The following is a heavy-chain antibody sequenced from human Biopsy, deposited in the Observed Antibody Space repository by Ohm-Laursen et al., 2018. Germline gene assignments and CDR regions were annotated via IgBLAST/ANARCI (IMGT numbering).Heavy chain of an antibody. CDR1: GFTFSSYA. CDR3: AKVSPTILSSFDY. Sequence: SLRLSRAASGFTFSSYAMTWFRQAPGKGLEWVSSITSSGASTDFADSVKGRFTISRDNSKNTLYLQMNSLRAEDTAVYYCAKVSPTILSSFDYWGQGTLVTVSS. J-gene: IGHJ4*02. CDR2: ITSSGAST. D-gene: IGHD3-9*01. V-gene: IGHV3-23*01.